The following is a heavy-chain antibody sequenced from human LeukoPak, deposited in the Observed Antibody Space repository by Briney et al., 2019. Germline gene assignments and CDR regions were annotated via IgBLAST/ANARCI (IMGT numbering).Heavy chain of an antibody. D-gene: IGHD3-10*01. CDR1: GGSFSGYY. V-gene: IGHV4-34*01. CDR3: ARENPMVRGVIITILFYY. J-gene: IGHJ4*02. CDR2: IHDSART. Sequence: SETLSLTCAVYGGSFSGYYWRWIRQPPGKGLEWIGEIHDSARTNYNPSLKSRVTISVNTSKTKYSLKLISVTAEHRAGYYYARENPMVRGVIITILFYYWGQGTLVTVSS.